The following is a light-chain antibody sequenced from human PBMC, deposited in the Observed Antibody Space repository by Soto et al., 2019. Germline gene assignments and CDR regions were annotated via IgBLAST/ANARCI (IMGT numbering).Light chain of an antibody. J-gene: IGKJ4*01. CDR2: AAS. Sequence: EIVLTQSPGTLSLSPGERATLSCRASQSLTNNYLAWYQQKPGQAPRLLIYAASSRATGIPDRFSGSGSETDFILTISRLEPEDFAVYYCQQYGSSLPVTFGGGTNVEIK. CDR1: QSLTNNY. V-gene: IGKV3-20*01. CDR3: QQYGSSLPVT.